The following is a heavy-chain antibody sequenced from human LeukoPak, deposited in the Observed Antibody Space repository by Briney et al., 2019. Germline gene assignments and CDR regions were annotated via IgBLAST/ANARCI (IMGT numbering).Heavy chain of an antibody. CDR2: ISGDGGST. CDR1: GFTFDDYA. J-gene: IGHJ3*01. CDR3: ANRVVVTVYDAFDV. V-gene: IGHV3-43*02. D-gene: IGHD2-21*02. Sequence: GGSLRLSCAATGFTFDDYAMHWVRQAPGKGLEWVSLISGDGGSTYYADSVKGRFTISRDNSKNSLYLQMNSLRTEDTALYYCANRVVVTVYDAFDVWGQGTMVTVSS.